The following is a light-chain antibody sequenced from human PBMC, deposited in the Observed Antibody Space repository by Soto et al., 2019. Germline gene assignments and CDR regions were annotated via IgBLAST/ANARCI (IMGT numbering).Light chain of an antibody. CDR2: AAS. J-gene: IGKJ4*01. Sequence: IQMTQTPSTLSASVGDRVTITCRASQSVSAYLNWYQQKPGKAPKVLISAASTLESGVPSRFSASGSGTDFTLTISSLQPEDFATYYCQQSYSRHPLTFGGGTKVDIK. CDR1: QSVSAY. CDR3: QQSYSRHPLT. V-gene: IGKV1-39*01.